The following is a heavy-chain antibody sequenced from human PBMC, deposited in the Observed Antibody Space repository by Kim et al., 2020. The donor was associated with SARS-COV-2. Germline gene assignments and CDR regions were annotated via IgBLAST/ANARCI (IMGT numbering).Heavy chain of an antibody. CDR1: GGSISSYY. V-gene: IGHV4-59*01. D-gene: IGHD6-13*01. CDR2: IYYSGST. Sequence: SETLSLTCTVSGGSISSYYWSWIRQPPGKGLEWIGYIYYSGSTNYNPSLTSRVTISVDTSKNQFPLKLSTVTAADTAVYYCARKGSGYSAWSDYFDYWGQGTLVTVSS. J-gene: IGHJ4*02. CDR3: ARKGSGYSAWSDYFDY.